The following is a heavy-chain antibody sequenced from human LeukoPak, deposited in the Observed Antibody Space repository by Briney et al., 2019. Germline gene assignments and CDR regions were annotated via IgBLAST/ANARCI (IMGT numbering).Heavy chain of an antibody. V-gene: IGHV1-2*02. D-gene: IGHD6-13*01. Sequence: GASVKVSCKASGYTFTGYYMHWVRQAPGQGLEWMGWINPNSGGTNYAQKFQGRVTMTRDTSISTAYMELSRLRSDDTAVYYCARDPPAAGYYFDYWGQGTLVTVSS. CDR1: GYTFTGYY. CDR2: INPNSGGT. CDR3: ARDPPAAGYYFDY. J-gene: IGHJ4*02.